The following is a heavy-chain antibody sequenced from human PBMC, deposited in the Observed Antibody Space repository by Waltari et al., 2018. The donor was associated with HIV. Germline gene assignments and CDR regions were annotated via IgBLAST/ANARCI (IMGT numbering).Heavy chain of an antibody. CDR2: TYFRSKWYI. Sequence: QVQLQKSGPGLVKPSQTLSLTCAISGDSVSSKSADWNWISQSPRRGIGWLGKTYFRSKWYIEYAVSVKSRIPINPDTSKNHFSLQLNAVTPEDTAVYFCARGWDYDFWSGLEGGKFDPWGLGTLVTVSS. CDR3: ARGWDYDFWSGLEGGKFDP. J-gene: IGHJ5*02. D-gene: IGHD3-3*01. CDR1: GDSVSSKSAD. V-gene: IGHV6-1*01.